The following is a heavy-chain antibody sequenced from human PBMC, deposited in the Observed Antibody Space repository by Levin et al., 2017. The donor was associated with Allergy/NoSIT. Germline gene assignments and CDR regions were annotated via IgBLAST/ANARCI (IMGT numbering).Heavy chain of an antibody. CDR1: GFTFGDYA. CDR3: TRDRDVLLWFGESRANYYYGMDG. J-gene: IGHJ6*02. D-gene: IGHD3-10*01. Sequence: SCTASGFTFGDYAMSWFRQAPGKGLEWVGFIRSKAYGGTTEYAVSVKGRFTISRDDSKSIAYLQMNSLKTEDTAVYYCTRDRDVLLWFGESRANYYYGMDGWGQGTTVTVSS. V-gene: IGHV3-49*03. CDR2: IRSKAYGGTT.